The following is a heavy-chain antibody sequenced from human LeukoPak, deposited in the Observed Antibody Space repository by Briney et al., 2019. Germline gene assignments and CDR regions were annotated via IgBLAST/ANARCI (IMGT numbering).Heavy chain of an antibody. CDR3: AKSLRGYNYGYTSYGMDV. V-gene: IGHV5-51*01. J-gene: IGHJ6*02. D-gene: IGHD5-18*01. Sequence: GESLKISCKGSGYSFSNYWIGWVRQMPGKGLEWMGIIYPGDSDTRYSPSFQGQVTISADKSISTAYLQWSSLKASDTAMYYCAKSLRGYNYGYTSYGMDVWGQGTTVTVSS. CDR1: GYSFSNYW. CDR2: IYPGDSDT.